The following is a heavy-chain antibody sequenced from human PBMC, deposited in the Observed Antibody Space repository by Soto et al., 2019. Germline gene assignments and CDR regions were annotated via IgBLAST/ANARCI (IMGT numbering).Heavy chain of an antibody. CDR2: ITSSGSTT. V-gene: IGHV3-11*01. CDR1: GFTFSDYY. J-gene: IGHJ4*02. D-gene: IGHD5-18*01. CDR3: ARDRYSYGPYYFDY. Sequence: QVQLVESGGDLVKPGGSLRLSCAASGFTFSDYYMSWIRQAPGKGLEWVSSITSSGSTTYYTDSVKGRFTISRDNAKTSVYLQMDSRRAEDTAVYYCARDRYSYGPYYFDYWGQGTLVTVSS.